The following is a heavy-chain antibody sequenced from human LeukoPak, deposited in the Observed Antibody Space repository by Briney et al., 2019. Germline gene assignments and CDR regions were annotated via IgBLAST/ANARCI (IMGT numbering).Heavy chain of an antibody. J-gene: IGHJ4*02. D-gene: IGHD5-12*01. V-gene: IGHV1-18*01. CDR2: ISAFNGNT. Sequence: GASVKVSCKASGYMFNIYGISWVRQAPGQGLEWMGWISAFNGNTNYARNFQDRVTMTTDTSTSTAYMELTSLRSDDTAVYYCARSPPSTGYDRFDTWGKGTLVTVSS. CDR3: ARSPPSTGYDRFDT. CDR1: GYMFNIYG.